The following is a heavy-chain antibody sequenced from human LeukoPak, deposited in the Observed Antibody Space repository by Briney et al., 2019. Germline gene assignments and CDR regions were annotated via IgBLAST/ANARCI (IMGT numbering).Heavy chain of an antibody. Sequence: PSETLSLTCAVYGGSFSGYYWSWVRQPPGKGLEWIGETNHSGSTNYNPSLKSRVTISVDTSKNQFSLKLSSVTAADTAVYYCARGRVVVVVAAYYFDYWGQGTLVTVSS. V-gene: IGHV4-34*01. J-gene: IGHJ4*02. D-gene: IGHD2-15*01. CDR3: ARGRVVVVVAAYYFDY. CDR2: TNHSGST. CDR1: GGSFSGYY.